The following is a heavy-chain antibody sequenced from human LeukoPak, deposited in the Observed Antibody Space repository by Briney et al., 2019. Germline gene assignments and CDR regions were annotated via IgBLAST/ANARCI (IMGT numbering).Heavy chain of an antibody. D-gene: IGHD6-6*01. CDR1: GYTFTGYY. Sequence: ASVKVSCKASGYTFTGYYMHWVRQAPGQGLEWMGWINPNSGGTNYAQKFQGRVTMTRDTSISTAYMELSRLRSDDTAVYYCARAPLPSWSSTLNFDYWGQGTLVTVSS. CDR3: ARAPLPSWSSTLNFDY. J-gene: IGHJ4*02. CDR2: INPNSGGT. V-gene: IGHV1-2*02.